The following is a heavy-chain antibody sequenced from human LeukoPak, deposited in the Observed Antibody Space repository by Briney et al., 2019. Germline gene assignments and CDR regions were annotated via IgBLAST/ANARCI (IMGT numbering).Heavy chain of an antibody. CDR3: ARLLGGATTFDY. CDR2: VKPDGTEK. D-gene: IGHD4-17*01. J-gene: IGHJ4*02. CDR1: GFTFNTYW. Sequence: GGSLRLSCAASGFTFNTYWMSWVRLGPGEGLEWVATVKPDGTEKMYVDSVRDRFTISRDNAKNSLYLQMNSLSGEDTAVYYCARLLGGATTFDYWGQGALVTVSS. V-gene: IGHV3-7*01.